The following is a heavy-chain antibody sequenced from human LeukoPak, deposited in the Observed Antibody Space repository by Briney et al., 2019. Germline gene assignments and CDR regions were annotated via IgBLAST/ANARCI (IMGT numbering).Heavy chain of an antibody. CDR3: ARGFPYSYGYSPVDV. Sequence: ASVKVSCKASGYTFTSYDINWVRQATGQGLEWMGWMNPNSGNTGYAQKFQGRVTMTRNTSISTAYMELSSLRSEDTAVYYCARGFPYSYGYSPVDVWGQGTTVTVSS. J-gene: IGHJ6*02. CDR1: GYTFTSYD. V-gene: IGHV1-8*01. CDR2: MNPNSGNT. D-gene: IGHD5-18*01.